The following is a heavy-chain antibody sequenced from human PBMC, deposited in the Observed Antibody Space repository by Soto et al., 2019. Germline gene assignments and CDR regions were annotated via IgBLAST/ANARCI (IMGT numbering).Heavy chain of an antibody. CDR2: ISYDGSKK. CDR3: ARSIRVMAGGTGGGMDV. Sequence: QVQLVESGGGVVQPGRSLRLSCAASGFSFSSYAMHWVRQAPGKGLEWVAVISYDGSKKYYAESMKGRFTISRENSKNTLYLQMSSLRAEDTAVYYCARSIRVMAGGTGGGMDVWGQGTTVTVSS. CDR1: GFSFSSYA. V-gene: IGHV3-30-3*01. J-gene: IGHJ6*02. D-gene: IGHD2-8*01.